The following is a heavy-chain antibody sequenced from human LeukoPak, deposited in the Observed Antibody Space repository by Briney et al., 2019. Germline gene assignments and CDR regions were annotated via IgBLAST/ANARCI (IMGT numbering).Heavy chain of an antibody. CDR2: IYHSGST. V-gene: IGHV4-38-2*02. Sequence: PSETLSLTCTVSGYSISSGYYWGWIRQPPGKGLEWIGSIYHSGSTYYNPSLKSRVTISVDTSKNQFSLKLSSVTAADTAVYYCARDEQLGEGFDYWGPGTLVTVSS. J-gene: IGHJ4*02. CDR1: GYSISSGYY. D-gene: IGHD6-6*01. CDR3: ARDEQLGEGFDY.